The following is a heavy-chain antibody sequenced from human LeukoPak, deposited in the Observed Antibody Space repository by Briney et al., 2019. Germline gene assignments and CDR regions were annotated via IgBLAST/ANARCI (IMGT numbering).Heavy chain of an antibody. CDR3: ARARWNVFDY. J-gene: IGHJ4*02. D-gene: IGHD1-1*01. Sequence: PSETLSLTCTVSGGSISSSSYYWGWIRQPPGKGLEWIGSIYYSGSTYYTPSLKSRVTISVDTSKNQFSLKLSSVTAADTAVYYCARARWNVFDYWGRGTLVTVSS. CDR2: IYYSGST. CDR1: GGSISSSSYY. V-gene: IGHV4-39*01.